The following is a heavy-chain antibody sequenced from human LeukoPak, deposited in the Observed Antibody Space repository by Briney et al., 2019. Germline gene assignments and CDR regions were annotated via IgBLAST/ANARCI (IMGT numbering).Heavy chain of an antibody. V-gene: IGHV3-9*01. J-gene: IGHJ4*02. Sequence: GGSLRLSCAASGFTFADYAMHWVRQAPGKGLEWVSGISWNSGSIGYADSVKGRFTISRDNAKNSLYLQMNSLRAEDTALYYCAKGGIAAAGTRYYFDYWGQGTLVTVSS. D-gene: IGHD6-13*01. CDR1: GFTFADYA. CDR2: ISWNSGSI. CDR3: AKGGIAAAGTRYYFDY.